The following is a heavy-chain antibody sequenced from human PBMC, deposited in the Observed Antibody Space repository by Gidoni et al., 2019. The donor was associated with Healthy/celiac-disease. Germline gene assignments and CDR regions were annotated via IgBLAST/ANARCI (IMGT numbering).Heavy chain of an antibody. V-gene: IGHV4-59*01. CDR3: AREGGGEPTFDY. CDR1: GGSISSYY. J-gene: IGHJ4*02. CDR2: IYYSGTT. Sequence: QVQLQESGPGLVKPSETLSLTCTVSGGSISSYYWSWIRQPPGKGLEWIGYIYYSGTTNYNPSLKSRVPISVDTSKTQFSLKLSSVTAADTAVYYCAREGGGEPTFDYWGQGTLVTVSS. D-gene: IGHD3-10*01.